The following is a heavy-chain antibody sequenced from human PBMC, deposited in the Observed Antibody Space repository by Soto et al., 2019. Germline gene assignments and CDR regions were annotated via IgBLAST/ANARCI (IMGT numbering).Heavy chain of an antibody. J-gene: IGHJ6*02. CDR3: AKGYGYYYYYGMDV. CDR1: GFTFSSYA. CDR2: ISGSGGST. Sequence: EVQLLESGGGLVQPGGSLRLSCAASGFTFSSYAMSWVRQAPGKGLEWVSAISGSGGSTYYADSVKGRFTISRDNSKNRLYLQMNSLRAEDTAVYYCAKGYGYYYYYGMDVWGQGTTVTVSS. V-gene: IGHV3-23*01. D-gene: IGHD5-18*01.